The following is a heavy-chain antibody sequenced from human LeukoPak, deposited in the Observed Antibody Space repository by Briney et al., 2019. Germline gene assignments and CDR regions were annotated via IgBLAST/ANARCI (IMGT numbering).Heavy chain of an antibody. CDR3: AELGITMIGGV. Sequence: GGSLRLSCAASGFTFSTYTMHWVRQAPGKGLEWVSYISSSGSTIYYADSVKGRFTISRDNAKNSLYLQMNSLRAEDTAVYYCAELGITMIGGVWGKGTTVTISS. D-gene: IGHD3-10*02. CDR1: GFTFSTYT. V-gene: IGHV3-48*04. J-gene: IGHJ6*04. CDR2: ISSSGSTI.